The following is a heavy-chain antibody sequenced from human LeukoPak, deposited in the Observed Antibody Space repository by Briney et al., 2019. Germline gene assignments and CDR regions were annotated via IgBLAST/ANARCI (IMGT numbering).Heavy chain of an antibody. CDR3: ATENSGTRGSDAFDI. V-gene: IGHV4-30-2*01. CDR2: IYHSGST. D-gene: IGHD1-26*01. CDR1: GGSISSGGYY. Sequence: SQTLSLTCTVSGGSISSGGYYWNWIRQPPGKGLECIGYIYHSGSTYYNPSLKSRATISVDRSKNQFSLKLSSVTAADTAVYYCATENSGTRGSDAFDIWGQGTMVTVSS. J-gene: IGHJ3*02.